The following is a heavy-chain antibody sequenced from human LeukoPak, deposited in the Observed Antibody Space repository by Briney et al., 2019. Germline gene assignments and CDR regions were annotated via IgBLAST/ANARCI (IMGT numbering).Heavy chain of an antibody. V-gene: IGHV3-7*01. D-gene: IGHD6-19*01. CDR1: GFTSRSYW. J-gene: IGHJ6*02. Sequence: GGSLRLSCAASGFTSRSYWMSWVRQAPGKGLEWVANIQADGSEKNYIDSVQGRFTISRDNAKTSLYLQMNSLRADDTAVYYCARDSTVATYYGMDVWGQGTTVTVSS. CDR3: ARDSTVATYYGMDV. CDR2: IQADGSEK.